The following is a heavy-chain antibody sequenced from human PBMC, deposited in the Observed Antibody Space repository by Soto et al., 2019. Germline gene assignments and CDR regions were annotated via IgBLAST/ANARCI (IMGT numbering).Heavy chain of an antibody. CDR2: ISSSSSTI. CDR3: AGALPYYDFWSGYDY. J-gene: IGHJ4*02. CDR1: GFTFSSYS. V-gene: IGHV3-48*02. D-gene: IGHD3-3*01. Sequence: GGSLRLSCAASGFTFSSYSMNWVRQAPGKGLEWVSYISSSSSTIYYADSVKGRFTISRDNAKNSLYLQMNSLRDEDTAVYYCAGALPYYDFWSGYDYWGQGTLVTVSS.